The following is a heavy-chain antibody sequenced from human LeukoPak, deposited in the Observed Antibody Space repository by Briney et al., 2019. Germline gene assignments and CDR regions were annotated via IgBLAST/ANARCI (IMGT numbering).Heavy chain of an antibody. Sequence: GGSLRLSCAASGFTFSAYSMNWVRQAPGKGLEWVSYISGSSSNIYYADSVKGRFTISRDNAKNSLYLQMNSLRAEDTAVYYCAREGSSSSWGQGTLVTVSS. J-gene: IGHJ5*02. V-gene: IGHV3-48*01. CDR3: AREGSSSS. D-gene: IGHD6-6*01. CDR2: ISGSSSNI. CDR1: GFTFSAYS.